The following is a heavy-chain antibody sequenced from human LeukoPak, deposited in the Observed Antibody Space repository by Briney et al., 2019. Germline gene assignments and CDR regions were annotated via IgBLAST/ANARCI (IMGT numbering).Heavy chain of an antibody. D-gene: IGHD3-22*01. V-gene: IGHV4-30-4*02. J-gene: IGHJ4*02. CDR1: GGSISSGDSY. CDR2: IYYSGST. Sequence: SETLSLTCTVSGGSISSGDSYWGWIRQPPGKGLEWIGSIYYSGSTYYNPSLKSRVTISVDTSKNQFSLKLSSVTAADTAVYYCARALYYDSPTGGVSYWGQGTLVTVSS. CDR3: ARALYYDSPTGGVSY.